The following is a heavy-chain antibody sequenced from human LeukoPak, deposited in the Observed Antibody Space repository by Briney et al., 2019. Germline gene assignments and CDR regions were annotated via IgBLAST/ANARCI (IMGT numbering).Heavy chain of an antibody. J-gene: IGHJ4*02. D-gene: IGHD2-2*01. CDR3: AGGGYCSSTICLYFNY. V-gene: IGHV3-66*01. Sequence: GGSLRLSCAASGFTVSSNYMSWVRQAPGKGLEWVSIIYSGGNTYYADSVKGRFTISRDNSKNTLYLQMNSLRAEDTAVYYCAGGGYCSSTICLYFNYWGQGTLVTVSS. CDR1: GFTVSSNY. CDR2: IYSGGNT.